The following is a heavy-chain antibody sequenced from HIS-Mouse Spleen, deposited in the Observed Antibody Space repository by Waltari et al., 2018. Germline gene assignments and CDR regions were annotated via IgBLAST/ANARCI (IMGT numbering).Heavy chain of an antibody. CDR1: GGSISSSSYY. Sequence: QLQLQESGPGLVKPSETLSLTCTVSGGSISSSSYYWGWIRQPPGKGREWIGSIYYSGGTYYNPSLKSRVTISVDTSKNQFSRKLSSVTAADTDVYYCAREIPYSSSWYDWYFDLWGRGTLVTVSS. D-gene: IGHD6-13*01. CDR3: AREIPYSSSWYDWYFDL. CDR2: IYYSGGT. J-gene: IGHJ2*01. V-gene: IGHV4-39*07.